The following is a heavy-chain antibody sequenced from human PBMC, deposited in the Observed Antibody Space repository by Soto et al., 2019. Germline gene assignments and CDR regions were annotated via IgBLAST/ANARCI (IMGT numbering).Heavy chain of an antibody. CDR2: IYYSGST. V-gene: IGHV4-59*01. J-gene: IGHJ4*02. D-gene: IGHD2-2*01. CDR1: GVSISTYY. CDR3: ARFRRTSSLDY. Sequence: SETLSLTCTVSGVSISTYYWSWIRQPPGKGLEWIGYIYYSGSTNYNPSLKSRVTISVDTSKNQFSLRLTSVTAADTAVYFCARFRRTSSLDYWGQGTLVTVSS.